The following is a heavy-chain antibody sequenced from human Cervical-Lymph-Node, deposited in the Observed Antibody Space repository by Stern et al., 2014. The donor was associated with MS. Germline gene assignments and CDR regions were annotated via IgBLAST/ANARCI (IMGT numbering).Heavy chain of an antibody. J-gene: IGHJ2*01. CDR3: ARLATGDDGWYFDL. Sequence: QVQLQESGPGLVKPSETLSLTCTVSGGSISSYYWSWIRQPPGKGLEWIGYIYYSGSTNYNPSLKSRVTISVDTSKNQFSLKLSSVTAADTAVYYCARLATGDDGWYFDLWGRGTLVTVSS. CDR2: IYYSGST. V-gene: IGHV4-59*01. CDR1: GGSISSYY. D-gene: IGHD7-27*01.